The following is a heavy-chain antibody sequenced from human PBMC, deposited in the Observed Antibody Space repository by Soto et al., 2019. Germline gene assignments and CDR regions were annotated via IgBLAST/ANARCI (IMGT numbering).Heavy chain of an antibody. D-gene: IGHD6-19*01. CDR1: GYTFTNYA. Sequence: ASVTVSCKASGYTFTNYALHWVRQAPGQRPEWMGWINGGNGKTKYSQKFRDRATITRDTSASTAYMELSSLTSDDAGVYYCARDGAVAGNINFDCWGQGTLVTVSS. CDR2: INGGNGKT. CDR3: ARDGAVAGNINFDC. J-gene: IGHJ4*02. V-gene: IGHV1-3*01.